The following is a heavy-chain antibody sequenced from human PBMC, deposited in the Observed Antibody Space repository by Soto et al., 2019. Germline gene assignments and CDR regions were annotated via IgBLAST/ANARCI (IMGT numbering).Heavy chain of an antibody. CDR1: GGSFSGYY. CDR3: ARRLHSTHYYYYYGMDV. D-gene: IGHD4-4*01. V-gene: IGHV4-34*01. Sequence: SETLSLTCAVYGGSFSGYYWSWIRQPPGKGLEWIGEINHSGSTNCNPSLKSRVTISVDTSKNQFSLKLSSVTAADTAAYYCARRLHSTHYYYYYGMDVWGQGTTVTVSS. J-gene: IGHJ6*02. CDR2: INHSGST.